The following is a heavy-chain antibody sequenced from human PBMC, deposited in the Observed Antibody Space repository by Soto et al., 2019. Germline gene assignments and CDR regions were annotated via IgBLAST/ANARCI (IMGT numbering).Heavy chain of an antibody. CDR3: ARYWGYYYYMDV. J-gene: IGHJ6*03. V-gene: IGHV1-8*01. CDR1: GYTFTSYD. D-gene: IGHD7-27*01. Sequence: ASVKVSCKASGYTFTSYDINWVRQATGQGLEWMGWMNPNSGNTGYAQKFQGRVTMTRNTSISTAYMELSSLRSEDTAVYYCARYWGYYYYMDVWGKGTTVTVSS. CDR2: MNPNSGNT.